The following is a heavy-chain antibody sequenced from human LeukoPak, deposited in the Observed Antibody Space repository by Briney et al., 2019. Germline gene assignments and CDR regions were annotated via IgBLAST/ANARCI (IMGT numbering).Heavy chain of an antibody. V-gene: IGHV1-69*13. Sequence: GASVKVSCKASGGTFSSYAISWVRQAPGQGLEWMGGIIPIFGTANYAQKFQGRVTITADESTSTAYMELSSLRSEDTAVYYCARDTWYYDSSGYYYLDYWGQGTLVTVSS. CDR1: GGTFSSYA. CDR3: ARDTWYYDSSGYYYLDY. J-gene: IGHJ4*02. D-gene: IGHD3-22*01. CDR2: IIPIFGTA.